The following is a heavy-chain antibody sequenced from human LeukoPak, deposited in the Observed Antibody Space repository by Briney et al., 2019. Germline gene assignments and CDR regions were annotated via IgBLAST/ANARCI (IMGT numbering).Heavy chain of an antibody. J-gene: IGHJ5*02. CDR2: IYPGDSDT. CDR1: GYSFTGYW. D-gene: IGHD2-2*02. V-gene: IGHV5-51*01. Sequence: GEPLKISCKASGYSFTGYWIGWLRQMPGKGLEWLGIIYPGDSDTRYSPSFQGQVTISADKSISTAYLQWSSLKASATAMYYCATSVPAAILGFDPWGQGTLVTVSS. CDR3: ATSVPAAILGFDP.